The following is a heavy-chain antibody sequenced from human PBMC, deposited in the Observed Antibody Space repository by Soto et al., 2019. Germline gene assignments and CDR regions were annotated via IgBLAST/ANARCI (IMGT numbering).Heavy chain of an antibody. CDR3: ARGTLWNGYQFFDY. CDR2: IKQDGSET. CDR1: GFTFGIYW. V-gene: IGHV3-7*01. J-gene: IGHJ4*02. D-gene: IGHD3-3*01. Sequence: LRLSCTASGFTFGIYWMTWVRQSPGKGPEWVANIKQDGSETYYVDSVKGRFTISRDNAKSSLLLQLKSLRAEDTAVYYCARGTLWNGYQFFDYWGQGTLVTVSS.